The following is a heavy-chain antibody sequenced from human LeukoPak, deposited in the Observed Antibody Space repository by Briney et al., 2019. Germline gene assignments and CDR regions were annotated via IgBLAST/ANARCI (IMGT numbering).Heavy chain of an antibody. CDR2: IKRDVSEE. V-gene: IGHV3-7*01. D-gene: IGHD7-27*01. CDR3: AREATGDNAFDI. CDR1: GFTFSRYW. J-gene: IGHJ3*02. Sequence: GSLRLSCAASGFTFSRYWMSWVRQAPGKGLEWVANIKRDVSEEYLVDSVKGRFTISRDNAKNSLYLQMNSLREEDTAVYYCAREATGDNAFDIWGQGTMVTVSS.